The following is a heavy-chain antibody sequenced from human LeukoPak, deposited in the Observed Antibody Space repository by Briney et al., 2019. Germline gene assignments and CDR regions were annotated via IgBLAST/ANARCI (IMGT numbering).Heavy chain of an antibody. V-gene: IGHV3-21*01. CDR1: GFTFSSYS. Sequence: GGSLRLSCAASGFTFSSYSMNWVRQAPGKGLEWVSSISSSSSYIYYADSVKGRFTISRDNAKNSLYLQMNSLRAEDTAVYYCARDQLNWAIGFCDYWGQGTLVTVSS. D-gene: IGHD7-27*01. J-gene: IGHJ4*02. CDR2: ISSSSSYI. CDR3: ARDQLNWAIGFCDY.